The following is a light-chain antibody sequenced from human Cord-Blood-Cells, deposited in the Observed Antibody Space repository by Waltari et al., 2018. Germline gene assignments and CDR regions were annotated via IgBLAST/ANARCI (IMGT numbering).Light chain of an antibody. CDR2: DAS. V-gene: IGKV1-33*01. CDR1: QDISNY. J-gene: IGKJ4*01. CDR3: QQYDNLPRALT. Sequence: DIQMTQSPSSLSASVGDRVTITCQASQDISNYLNWYQQKPGKAPKLLIYDASNLETGVPSRLSGSGSGTDFTVTISSLQPEDIATYYCQQYDNLPRALTFGGGTKVEIK.